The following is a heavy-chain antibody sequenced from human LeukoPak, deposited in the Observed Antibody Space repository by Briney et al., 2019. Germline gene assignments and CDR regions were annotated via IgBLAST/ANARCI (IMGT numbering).Heavy chain of an antibody. J-gene: IGHJ6*02. CDR3: AKAVWFGEFDYHFFGLDV. V-gene: IGHV3-23*01. D-gene: IGHD3-10*01. CDR2: ISGSGGDT. CDR1: GFTVSSNY. Sequence: GGSLRLSCAASGFTVSSNYMSWVRQAPGKGLEWVSAISGSGGDTYYADSVKGRFTFSRDNSKNTLYLQMNSLRPEDTALYYCAKAVWFGEFDYHFFGLDVWGQGTTVTVSS.